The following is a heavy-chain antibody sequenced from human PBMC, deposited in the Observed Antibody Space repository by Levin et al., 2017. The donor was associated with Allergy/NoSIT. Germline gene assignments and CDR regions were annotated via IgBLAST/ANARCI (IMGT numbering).Heavy chain of an antibody. CDR2: ISSSSSYI. Sequence: GGSLRLSCAASGFTFSTYSMNWVRQAPGKGLEWVSSISSSSSYIYYADSVKGRFTISRDNAKNSLYLQMNSLRAEDTAVYYCARDVGARDGYNDAFDSWGQGTMVTVSS. D-gene: IGHD5-24*01. V-gene: IGHV3-21*01. CDR3: ARDVGARDGYNDAFDS. J-gene: IGHJ3*02. CDR1: GFTFSTYS.